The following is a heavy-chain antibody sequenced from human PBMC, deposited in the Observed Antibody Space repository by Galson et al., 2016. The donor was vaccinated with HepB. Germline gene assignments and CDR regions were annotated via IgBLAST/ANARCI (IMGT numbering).Heavy chain of an antibody. J-gene: IGHJ3*02. CDR3: ARSYGGYAFDI. Sequence: SETLSLTCTVSGGSISPYFWSWIRRPPGKGLAWIASIYFSGTTNYNPSLKSRVTISLDTSKGQFSLKVTSVTAADSAVYYCARSYGGYAFDIWGQGTMVTVSS. CDR2: IYFSGTT. CDR1: GGSISPYF. V-gene: IGHV4-59*01. D-gene: IGHD4-23*01.